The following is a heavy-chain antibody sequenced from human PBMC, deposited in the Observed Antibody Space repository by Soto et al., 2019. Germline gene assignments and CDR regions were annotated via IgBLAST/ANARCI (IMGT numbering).Heavy chain of an antibody. CDR3: ARTSTRGTPFDS. Sequence: QVQLQESGPGLVKPSGTLSLTCAVSGGSISTSNWWSWVRQPPGKGLEWIGEVYHSGSTNYNPSFKSRVAMSVDTSKHPFSLKLTSVTAAATALYSSARTSTRGTPFDSWGQGSLVTVSS. D-gene: IGHD1-1*01. CDR1: GGSISTSNW. CDR2: VYHSGST. V-gene: IGHV4-4*02. J-gene: IGHJ4*02.